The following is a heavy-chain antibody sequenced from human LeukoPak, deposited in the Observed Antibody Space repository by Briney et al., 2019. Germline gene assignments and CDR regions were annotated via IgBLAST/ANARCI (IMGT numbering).Heavy chain of an antibody. CDR3: ARVTGYVIEDYFDY. V-gene: IGHV4-59*01. Sequence: SEALSLPCSVSGGSIKSYYWSWMRQPPGKGLEWIGYIYYSGSTNYNPSLQSRVTISVDTAKNQFSLKLRSVTAADTAVYYCARVTGYVIEDYFDYWGQGTLVTVSS. CDR1: GGSIKSYY. D-gene: IGHD3-22*01. CDR2: IYYSGST. J-gene: IGHJ4*02.